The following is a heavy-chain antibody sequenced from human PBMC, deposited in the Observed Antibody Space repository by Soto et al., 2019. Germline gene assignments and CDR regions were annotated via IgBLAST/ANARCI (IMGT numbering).Heavy chain of an antibody. D-gene: IGHD6-6*01. J-gene: IGHJ4*02. CDR1: GFTFSSYS. CDR2: ISSSSSYI. Sequence: EVQLVESGGGLVKPGGSLRLSCAASGFTFSSYSMNWVRQAPGKGLEWVSSISSSSSYIYYADSVKGRFTISRDNAKNSLDLEKNRLRGQDRAVYYCASTNEYSSSGDYWGQGTLVTVSS. V-gene: IGHV3-21*01. CDR3: ASTNEYSSSGDY.